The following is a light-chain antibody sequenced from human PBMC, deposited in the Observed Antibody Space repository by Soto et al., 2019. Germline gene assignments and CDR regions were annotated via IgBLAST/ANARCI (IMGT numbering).Light chain of an antibody. V-gene: IGLV4-60*02. CDR2: LEGSGSY. Sequence: QLVLTQSSSASAALGSSVKLTCTLSSGHSSYSIEWHQQQPGTATRYLMKLEGSGSYTKGSRVPDRFSDSSSGADRYLTISNVQFEDEADYYCDTCDSNARVFGGGTKLTVL. J-gene: IGLJ2*01. CDR3: DTCDSNARV. CDR1: SGHSSYS.